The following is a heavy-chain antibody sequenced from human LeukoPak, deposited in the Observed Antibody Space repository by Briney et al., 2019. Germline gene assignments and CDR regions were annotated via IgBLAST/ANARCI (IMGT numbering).Heavy chain of an antibody. CDR2: ITGGSNYM. V-gene: IGHV3-21*01. CDR3: ASGGGWVFFN. J-gene: IGHJ4*02. Sequence: GGSLRLSCAASGLPFSSYTMNWVRQAPGRGLEWVSSITGGSNYMYYRDSVKGRFTISRDNARNSQFLQMNSLRAEDTAVYYCASGGGWVFFNWGQGTLVTVSS. D-gene: IGHD6-19*01. CDR1: GLPFSSYT.